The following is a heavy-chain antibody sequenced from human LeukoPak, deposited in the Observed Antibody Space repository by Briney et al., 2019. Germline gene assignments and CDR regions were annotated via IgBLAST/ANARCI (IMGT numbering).Heavy chain of an antibody. Sequence: PSQTLSLTCTVSGGSISSGGYYWSWIRQHPGKGLEWIGYIYYSGSTYYNPSLKSRVTISVDTSKNQFSLKLSSMTAADTAVYYCARALYGSGYTISDWFDPWGQGTLVTVSS. CDR3: ARALYGSGYTISDWFDP. CDR1: GGSISSGGYY. J-gene: IGHJ5*02. CDR2: IYYSGST. D-gene: IGHD3-10*01. V-gene: IGHV4-31*03.